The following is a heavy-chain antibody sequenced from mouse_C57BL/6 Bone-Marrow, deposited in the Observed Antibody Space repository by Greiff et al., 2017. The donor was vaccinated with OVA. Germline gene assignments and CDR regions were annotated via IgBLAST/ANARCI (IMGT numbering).Heavy chain of an antibody. CDR2: IWGVGST. J-gene: IGHJ3*01. Sequence: VKLMESGPGLVAPSQSLSITCTVSGFSLTSYGVDWVRQSPGKGLEWLGVIWGVGSTNYNSALKSRLSISKDNSKSQVCLKMNSLQTDDTAMYYGASDLDWDGGGFAYWGQGTLVTVSA. CDR1: GFSLTSYG. V-gene: IGHV2-6*01. CDR3: ASDLDWDGGGFAY. D-gene: IGHD4-1*01.